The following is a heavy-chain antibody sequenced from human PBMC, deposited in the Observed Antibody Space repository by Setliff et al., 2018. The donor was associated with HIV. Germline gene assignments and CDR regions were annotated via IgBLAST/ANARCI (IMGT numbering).Heavy chain of an antibody. J-gene: IGHJ4*02. CDR2: IGGQAEGGTA. CDR3: ASGRGSDAIAIDY. Sequence: GGSLRLSCAASGFTFSSYGMHWVRQAPGKGLEWVGRIGGQAEGGTAVYAPPVIARFTISRDDSKNTLYLDMGSLKTEDTAVYYCASGRGSDAIAIDYWGQGTPVTVSS. V-gene: IGHV3-15*04. CDR1: GFTFSSYG. D-gene: IGHD5-12*01.